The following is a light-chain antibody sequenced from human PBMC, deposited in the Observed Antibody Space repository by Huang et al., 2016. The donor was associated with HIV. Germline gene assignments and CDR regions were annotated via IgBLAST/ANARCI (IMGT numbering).Light chain of an antibody. CDR2: RVS. CDR3: MQGTHWPWT. V-gene: IGKV2-30*01. J-gene: IGKJ1*01. CDR1: QSLAYSDGNTY. Sequence: DVVMTQSPLSLPVTLGQPASISCKSSQSLAYSDGNTYLIWFHQRPGQSPRRLIYRVSNRNSGAPDRVSGTGSGTDFTLQINRVEAEDVGVYYCMQGTHWPWTFGQGTKVEI.